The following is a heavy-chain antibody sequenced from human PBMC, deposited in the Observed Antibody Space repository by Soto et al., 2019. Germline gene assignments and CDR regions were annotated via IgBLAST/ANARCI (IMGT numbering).Heavy chain of an antibody. J-gene: IGHJ4*02. CDR1: GGSISSGGYS. CDR3: AGGPGVARNY. CDR2: IYHSGST. V-gene: IGHV4-30-2*01. Sequence: QMQLQESGSGLVKPSQTLSLTCAVSGGSISSGGYSWSWIRQPPGKGLEWIGYIYHSGSTYYNPSLKSRVTISADRSKNQSYLKISSVTAADTAVYYSAGGPGVARNYWGQGTLVTVSS. D-gene: IGHD5-12*01.